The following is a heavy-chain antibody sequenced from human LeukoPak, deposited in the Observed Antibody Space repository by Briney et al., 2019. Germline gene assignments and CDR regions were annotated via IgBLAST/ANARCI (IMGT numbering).Heavy chain of an antibody. Sequence: PGGSLRLSCAASGFTFSSYSMNWVRQAPGKGLEWVSSISSSSSYIYYADSVKGRFTISRDNAKNSLYLRMNSLRAEDTAVYYCARDRGSGYYSDNYFDYWGQGTLVTVSS. D-gene: IGHD3-22*01. CDR1: GFTFSSYS. CDR3: ARDRGSGYYSDNYFDY. J-gene: IGHJ4*02. CDR2: ISSSSSYI. V-gene: IGHV3-21*01.